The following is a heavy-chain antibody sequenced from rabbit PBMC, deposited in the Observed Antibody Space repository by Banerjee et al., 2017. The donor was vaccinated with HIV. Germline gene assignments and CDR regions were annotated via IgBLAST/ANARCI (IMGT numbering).Heavy chain of an antibody. J-gene: IGHJ4*01. CDR1: GIDFSNYYY. Sequence: QQQLEESGGGLVKPGGTLTLTCKASGIDFSNYYYMCWVRQAPGKGLEWIGCIYTGSASDGTYYASWAKGRFTISKTSSTTVTLQMTSLTAADTATYFCARGDAGYGWTNDLRGQGTLVTVS. V-gene: IGHV1S45*01. CDR3: ARGDAGYGWTNDL. CDR2: IYTGSASDGT. D-gene: IGHD6-1*01.